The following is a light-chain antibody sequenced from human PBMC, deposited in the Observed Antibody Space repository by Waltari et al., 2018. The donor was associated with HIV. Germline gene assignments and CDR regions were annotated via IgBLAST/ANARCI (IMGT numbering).Light chain of an antibody. CDR1: SSDVGAYNY. CDR3: CSYAGIWGV. J-gene: IGLJ1*01. Sequence: QSALTQPRSVSGSPGQSVTISCTGTSSDVGAYNYVSWYQQHPGKAPKLMIYDVNKMPSGVPDRFSGSKSGNTAALNISGLQAEDESDYYCCSYAGIWGVFGTGTKVTVL. CDR2: DVN. V-gene: IGLV2-11*01.